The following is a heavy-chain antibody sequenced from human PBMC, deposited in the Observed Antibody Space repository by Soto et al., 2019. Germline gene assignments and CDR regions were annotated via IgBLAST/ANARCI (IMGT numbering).Heavy chain of an antibody. Sequence: LSLTCAVYGGSFSGYYWSWIRQPPGKGLEWIGEINHSGSTNYNPSLKSRVTISVDTSKNQFSLKLSSVTAADTAVYYCARGRLLDYWGQGTLVTVSS. CDR2: INHSGST. CDR3: ARGRLLDY. V-gene: IGHV4-34*01. J-gene: IGHJ4*02. CDR1: GGSFSGYY.